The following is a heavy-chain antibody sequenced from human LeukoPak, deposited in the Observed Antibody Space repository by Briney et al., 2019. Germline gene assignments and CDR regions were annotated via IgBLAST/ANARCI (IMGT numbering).Heavy chain of an antibody. CDR3: ARLCSTTNCSD. J-gene: IGHJ4*02. Sequence: PGGSLRLSCAASGFTFSSYSMNWVRQAPGKGLEWVSYISSSSSTVYYADSVKGRFTIARDNAKNSLYLHMNSLRAEDTALYYCARLCSTTNCSDWGQGTRVTVSS. CDR2: ISSSSSTV. D-gene: IGHD2-2*01. CDR1: GFTFSSYS. V-gene: IGHV3-48*01.